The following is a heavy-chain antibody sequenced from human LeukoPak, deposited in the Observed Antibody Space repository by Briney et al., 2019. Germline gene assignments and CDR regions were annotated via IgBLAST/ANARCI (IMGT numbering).Heavy chain of an antibody. CDR3: ANTNPPFAYYYDSSGSDGMDV. Sequence: PGGSLRLSCAASGFTFSSYAMSWVRQAPGKGLEWVSAISGSGGSTYYADSVKGRFTISRGNSKNTLYLQMNSLRAEDTAVYYCANTNPPFAYYYDSSGSDGMDVWGQGTTVTVSS. J-gene: IGHJ6*02. CDR2: ISGSGGST. D-gene: IGHD3-22*01. CDR1: GFTFSSYA. V-gene: IGHV3-23*01.